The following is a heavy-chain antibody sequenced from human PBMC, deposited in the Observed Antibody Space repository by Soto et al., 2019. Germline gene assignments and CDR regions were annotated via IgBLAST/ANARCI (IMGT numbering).Heavy chain of an antibody. Sequence: QVQLVQSGAEVKKPGASVKVSCKASGYTFTTFGISWVRQAPGQGLEWMGWISTYNVNTNYAQNLQGRVTMTTDTSTSTAYMELRSLRSDDTAMYYCAREYCSGGSCYGVDYWGQGTLVTVSS. V-gene: IGHV1-18*01. CDR2: ISTYNVNT. J-gene: IGHJ4*02. D-gene: IGHD2-15*01. CDR1: GYTFTTFG. CDR3: AREYCSGGSCYGVDY.